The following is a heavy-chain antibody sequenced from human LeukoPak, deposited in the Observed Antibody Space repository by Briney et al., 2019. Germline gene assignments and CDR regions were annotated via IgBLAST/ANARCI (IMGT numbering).Heavy chain of an antibody. D-gene: IGHD1-14*01. Sequence: GGPLSLSCKASGFTFAAFAMPWVRQAQGKGLKWVSLINKDGSATYYADSVQGRFTISRDNSKNSLYLQMNSLRSEDTALYYCTTWAFNHSLDVWGQGTTVTVSS. J-gene: IGHJ6*02. CDR2: INKDGSAT. V-gene: IGHV3-43*02. CDR3: TTWAFNHSLDV. CDR1: GFTFAAFA.